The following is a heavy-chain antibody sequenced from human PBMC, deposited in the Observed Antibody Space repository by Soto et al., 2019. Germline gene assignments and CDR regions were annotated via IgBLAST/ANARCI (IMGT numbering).Heavy chain of an antibody. CDR3: AREGALRPFSS. J-gene: IGHJ5*02. CDR2: ISGTSVYI. Sequence: GGSLRLSCAASGFTFSNYNMNWVRQAPGKGLEWVSHISGTSVYIHYADSVKGRFTISRDNAKNSVYLQMDSLRVKDTAVYYCAREGALRPFSSWGQGALVTVSS. CDR1: GFTFSNYN. V-gene: IGHV3-21*01.